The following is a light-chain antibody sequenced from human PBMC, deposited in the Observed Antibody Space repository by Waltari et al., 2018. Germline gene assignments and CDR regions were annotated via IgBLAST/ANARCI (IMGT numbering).Light chain of an antibody. Sequence: SSELTQDPAVSVALGQTVRITCQGDRLRSYYASWSQKKPGQAPVLVIYGKNNRPSGIPDRFSGSSSGNTASLTITGAQAEDEADYYCNSRDSSGNHEVFGGGTKLTVL. V-gene: IGLV3-19*01. CDR2: GKN. CDR1: RLRSYY. J-gene: IGLJ2*01. CDR3: NSRDSSGNHEV.